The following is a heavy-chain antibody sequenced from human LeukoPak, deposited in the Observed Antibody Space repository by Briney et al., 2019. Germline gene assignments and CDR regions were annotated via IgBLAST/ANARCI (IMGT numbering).Heavy chain of an antibody. CDR1: GFTFSSYW. CDR2: IKQDGSEK. D-gene: IGHD4-17*01. V-gene: IGHV3-7*01. Sequence: GGSLRLSFAASGFTFSSYWMSWVRQAPGKGVEWVAHIKQDGSEKCYVDSLKGRFTIHRDNAKNSLYLQMNSLRAEETAVYYCARVRRLGYFDYWGQGTLVTVSS. CDR3: ARVRRLGYFDY. J-gene: IGHJ4*02.